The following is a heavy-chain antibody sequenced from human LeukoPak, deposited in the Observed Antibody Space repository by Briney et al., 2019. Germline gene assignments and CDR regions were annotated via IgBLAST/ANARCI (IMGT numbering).Heavy chain of an antibody. Sequence: SQTLSLTCTVSGGSISSGSYYWSWIRQPAGKGLEWIGRIYTSGSTNYNPSLKSRVTISVDTSKNQFSLKLSCVTAADTAVYYCARSYYYDSSFFDYWGQGTLVTVSS. CDR1: GGSISSGSYY. CDR3: ARSYYYDSSFFDY. V-gene: IGHV4-61*02. D-gene: IGHD3-22*01. CDR2: IYTSGST. J-gene: IGHJ4*02.